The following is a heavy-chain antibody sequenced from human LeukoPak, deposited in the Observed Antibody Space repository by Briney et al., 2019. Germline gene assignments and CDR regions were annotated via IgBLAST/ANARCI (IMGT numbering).Heavy chain of an antibody. J-gene: IGHJ4*02. Sequence: KSGGSLRLSCAASGFTFSDYYMSWIRQAPGKGLECVSYISSDSSYTNHADSVKGRFTISRDNAKKSLYLQMNSLRAEDTAVYYCARDFSIYYDSSGYPPDYWGQGTLVTVSS. CDR3: ARDFSIYYDSSGYPPDY. CDR1: GFTFSDYY. CDR2: ISSDSSYT. D-gene: IGHD3-22*01. V-gene: IGHV3-11*05.